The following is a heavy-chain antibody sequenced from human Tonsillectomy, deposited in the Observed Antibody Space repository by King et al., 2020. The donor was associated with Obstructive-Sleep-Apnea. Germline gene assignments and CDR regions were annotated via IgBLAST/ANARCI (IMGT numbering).Heavy chain of an antibody. CDR2: IKSQTYGGTT. V-gene: IGHV3-49*04. CDR3: ARGYYYGGCDF. D-gene: IGHD3-10*01. CDR1: GFSFGDYA. J-gene: IGHJ4*02. Sequence: QLVQSGGGLIQPGRSLRLSCTGSGFSFGDYAMSWVRQAPGKGLEWVGFIKSQTYGGTTKYAASLRGRFTFSRDDSKSIAYLQMNSLKTEDTAVYYCARGYYYGGCDFWGQGTLVTVSS.